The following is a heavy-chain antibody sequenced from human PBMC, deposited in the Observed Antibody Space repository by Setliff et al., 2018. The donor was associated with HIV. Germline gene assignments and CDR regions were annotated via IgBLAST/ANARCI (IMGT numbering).Heavy chain of an antibody. J-gene: IGHJ4*02. CDR1: GDSITSDAFY. V-gene: IGHV4-61*09. CDR3: ARDRYYGSGSYYNYFDY. CDR2: IYTNGGA. Sequence: SETLSLTCTVSGDSITSDAFYWTWVRQPAGKGLEWIGQIYTNGGADYNSSLKSRVTISMDAPKNQFSLKLTSVTAADTAVYYCARDRYYGSGSYYNYFDYWGQGISVTVSS. D-gene: IGHD3-10*01.